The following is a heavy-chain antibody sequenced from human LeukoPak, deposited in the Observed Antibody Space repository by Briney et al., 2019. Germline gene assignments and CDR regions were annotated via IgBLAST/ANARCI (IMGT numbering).Heavy chain of an antibody. Sequence: GSLRLSCAASGFTFSSYSMNWVRQAPGKGLEWVSSISSSSSYIYYADSVKGRFTISRDNAKNSLYLQMNSLRAEDTAVYYCARGYCSSTSCYMIDYWGQGTLVTVSS. J-gene: IGHJ4*02. D-gene: IGHD2-2*02. CDR1: GFTFSSYS. V-gene: IGHV3-21*01. CDR3: ARGYCSSTSCYMIDY. CDR2: ISSSSSYI.